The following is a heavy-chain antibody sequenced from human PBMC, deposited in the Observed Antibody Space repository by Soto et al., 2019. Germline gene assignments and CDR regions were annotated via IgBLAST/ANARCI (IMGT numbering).Heavy chain of an antibody. CDR1: GFTFSSYG. J-gene: IGHJ4*02. CDR3: ARVGGTVTSDF. V-gene: IGHV3-33*08. D-gene: IGHD4-17*01. CDR2: IYYDGNNK. Sequence: QVHLVESGGGVVQPRKSLRLSCAAAGFTFSSYGMHGVRQAPGKGLEWLAMIYYDGNNKYYADSVKGRFTISRDNSRNTAYLQMNSLRAEDTGIYYCARVGGTVTSDFWGQGTLVNVSS.